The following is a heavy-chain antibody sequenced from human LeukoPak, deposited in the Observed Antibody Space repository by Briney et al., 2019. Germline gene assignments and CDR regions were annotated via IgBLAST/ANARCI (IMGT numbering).Heavy chain of an antibody. D-gene: IGHD5-18*01. CDR3: ARAASYGWSYYYYMDV. CDR1: GYTFNAYY. Sequence: GASPKVSCKASGYTFNAYYMHWVRQAPGQGLGWMGWINPNSGGTNYAQKFQGRVTMTRDTSISTAYMELSRLRSDDTAVYYCARAASYGWSYYYYMDVWGKGTTVTVSS. J-gene: IGHJ6*03. V-gene: IGHV1-2*02. CDR2: INPNSGGT.